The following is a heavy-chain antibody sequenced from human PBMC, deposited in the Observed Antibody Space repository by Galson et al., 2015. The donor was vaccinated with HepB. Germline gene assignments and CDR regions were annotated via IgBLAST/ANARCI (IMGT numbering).Heavy chain of an antibody. V-gene: IGHV3-11*06. CDR1: GFTFSDYY. D-gene: IGHD6-13*01. CDR3: ARFGAAAEGMDV. CDR2: ISSSSSYT. Sequence: SLRLSCAASGFTFSDYYMSWIRRAPGKGLEWVSYISSSSSYTNYADSVKGRFTISRDNAKNSLYLQMNSLRAEDTAVYYCARFGAAAEGMDVWGQGTTVTVSS. J-gene: IGHJ6*02.